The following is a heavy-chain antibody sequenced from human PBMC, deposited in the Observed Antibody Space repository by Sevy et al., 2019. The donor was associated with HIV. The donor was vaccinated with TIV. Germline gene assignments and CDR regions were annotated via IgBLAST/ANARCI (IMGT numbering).Heavy chain of an antibody. J-gene: IGHJ4*02. Sequence: SETLSLTCTVSGGSITSLYRNWIRQPPGKGLEWIANIYYNGHINYNPSLKSRVTLSLDTSKNKFSLRLSSVTAADTAMYYCAGENAWGRGYSWGQGTLVTVSS. CDR2: IYYNGHI. D-gene: IGHD1-26*01. V-gene: IGHV4-59*08. CDR3: AGENAWGRGYS. CDR1: GGSITSLY.